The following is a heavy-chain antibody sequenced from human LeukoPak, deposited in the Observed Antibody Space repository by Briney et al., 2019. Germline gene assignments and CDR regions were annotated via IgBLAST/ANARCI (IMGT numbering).Heavy chain of an antibody. J-gene: IGHJ4*02. CDR1: GFTFSDYY. Sequence: GGALRLSCAASGFTFSDYYMTWIRQAPGKGLEWISYISTSAGTIYYADSVKGRFTISRDNAKNSLYLQMNSLRAEDTAVYYCARDAIDSSGFDFDYWGQGTLVTVSS. V-gene: IGHV3-11*01. CDR2: ISTSAGTI. D-gene: IGHD3-22*01. CDR3: ARDAIDSSGFDFDY.